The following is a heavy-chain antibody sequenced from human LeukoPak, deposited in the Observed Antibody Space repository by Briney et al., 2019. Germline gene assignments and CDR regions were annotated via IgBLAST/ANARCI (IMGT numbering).Heavy chain of an antibody. V-gene: IGHV4-34*01. Sequence: SETLSLTCAVYGGSFSGYYWSWIRQPPGKGLEWIGEINHSGSTNYNPSLKSRVTISADTSKNQFSLKLSSVTAADTAVYYCARDSESYSSSWSAPFDYWGQGTLVTVSS. CDR1: GGSFSGYY. CDR2: INHSGST. CDR3: ARDSESYSSSWSAPFDY. J-gene: IGHJ4*02. D-gene: IGHD6-13*01.